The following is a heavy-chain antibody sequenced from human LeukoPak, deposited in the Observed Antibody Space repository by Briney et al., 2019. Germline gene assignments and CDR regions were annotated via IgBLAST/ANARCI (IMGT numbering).Heavy chain of an antibody. CDR2: IKQDGSEK. Sequence: PGGSLRLSCAASGFTFSSYWMSWVRQAPGKGLEWVANIKQDGSEKYYVDSVKGRFTISRDNAKNSLYLQMNSLRAEDTAVYYCARGVPATNYYYYYMDVRGKGTTVTVSS. V-gene: IGHV3-7*01. CDR3: ARGVPATNYYYYYMDV. D-gene: IGHD2-2*01. CDR1: GFTFSSYW. J-gene: IGHJ6*03.